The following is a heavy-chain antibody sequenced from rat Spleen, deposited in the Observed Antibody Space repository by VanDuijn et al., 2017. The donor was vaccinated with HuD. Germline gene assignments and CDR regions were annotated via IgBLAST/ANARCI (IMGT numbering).Heavy chain of an antibody. CDR3: ARPRLNYFDY. CDR2: ISTGGGNT. V-gene: IGHV5-25*01. Sequence: EVQLVESGGGLVQPGRSLKLSCAASGFIFSNNDMAWVRQAPTKGLEWIASISTGGGNTYYRDSVKGRFTISRDNAKSTLSLQMDSLRSEDTATYYCARPRLNYFDYWGQGVMVTVSS. CDR1: GFIFSNND. J-gene: IGHJ2*01.